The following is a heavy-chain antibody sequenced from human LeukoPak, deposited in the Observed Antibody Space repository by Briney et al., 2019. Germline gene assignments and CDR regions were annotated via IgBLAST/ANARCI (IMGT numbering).Heavy chain of an antibody. V-gene: IGHV4-59*01. CDR2: IYYSGST. CDR3: ARAGRITIFGVVIRHPYYFDY. J-gene: IGHJ4*02. D-gene: IGHD3-3*01. CDR1: GGSISSYY. Sequence: PSETLSLTCTVSGGSISSYYWSWIRQPPGKGLEWIGYIYYSGSTNYNPSLKSRVTISVDTSKNQFSLKLSSVTAADTAVYYCARAGRITIFGVVIRHPYYFDYWGQGTLVTVSS.